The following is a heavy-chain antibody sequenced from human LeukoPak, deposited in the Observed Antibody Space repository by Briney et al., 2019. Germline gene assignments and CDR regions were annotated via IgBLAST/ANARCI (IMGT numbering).Heavy chain of an antibody. CDR1: GFTFSSYW. Sequence: GSLRLSCAASGFTFSSYWMHWVRQAPGQGLVWVSRINSDGSSTSYADSVKGRFTISRDNAKNTLYLQMNSLRAEDTAVYYCARDRGGRAVPAANFDYWGQGTLVTVSS. D-gene: IGHD2-2*01. CDR3: ARDRGGRAVPAANFDY. V-gene: IGHV3-74*01. J-gene: IGHJ4*02. CDR2: INSDGSST.